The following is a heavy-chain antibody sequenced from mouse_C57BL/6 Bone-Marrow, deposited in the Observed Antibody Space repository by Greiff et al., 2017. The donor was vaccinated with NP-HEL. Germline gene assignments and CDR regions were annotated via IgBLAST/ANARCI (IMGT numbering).Heavy chain of an antibody. Sequence: EVQGVESGGGLVKPGGSLKLSCAASGFTFSSYAMSWVRQTPEKRLEWVATISDGGSYTYYPDNVKGRFTISRDNAKNNLYLQMSHLKSEDTAMYYCARRTVVEGYFDDWGQGTTLTVSS. CDR3: ARRTVVEGYFDD. V-gene: IGHV5-4*03. D-gene: IGHD1-1*01. CDR1: GFTFSSYA. CDR2: ISDGGSYT. J-gene: IGHJ2*01.